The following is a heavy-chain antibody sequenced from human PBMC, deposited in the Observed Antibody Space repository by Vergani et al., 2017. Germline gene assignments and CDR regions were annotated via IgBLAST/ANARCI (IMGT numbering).Heavy chain of an antibody. CDR1: GFTFSTNA. CDR3: AKWSNGNTFDY. D-gene: IGHD1/OR15-1a*01. CDR2: ISGSGLST. V-gene: IGHV3-23*01. Sequence: EVQLLESGGGLGQPGGSLRLSCAVSGFTFSTNAMSWVRQAPGKGLEWVSAISGSGLSTYYADSVKGRFTISRANSKNTLYLQMNSLRAEDTAVYYCAKWSNGNTFDYWGQGTLVTVSS. J-gene: IGHJ4*02.